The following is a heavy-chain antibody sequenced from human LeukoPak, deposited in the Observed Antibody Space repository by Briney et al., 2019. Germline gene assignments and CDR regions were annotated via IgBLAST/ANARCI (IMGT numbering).Heavy chain of an antibody. D-gene: IGHD3-3*01. CDR2: IYYSGST. CDR1: GGSISIYY. Sequence: PSETLSLTCTVSGGSISIYYWSWIRQPPGKGLEWIGYIYYSGSTNYNPSLKSRVTISVDTSKNQFSLKLSSVTAADTAVYYCARTSDDFWSGYYAQDAFDIWGQGTMVTVSS. V-gene: IGHV4-59*01. CDR3: ARTSDDFWSGYYAQDAFDI. J-gene: IGHJ3*02.